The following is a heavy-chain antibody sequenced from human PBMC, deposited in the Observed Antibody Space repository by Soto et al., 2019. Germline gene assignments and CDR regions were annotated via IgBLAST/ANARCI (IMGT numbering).Heavy chain of an antibody. Sequence: PGGSLRLSCAASGFTFSSYAMSWVRQAPGKGLEWVSAISGSGGSTYYADSVKGRFTISRDNSKNTLYLQMNSLRAEDTAVYYCAKMTSGADYPSTYDAFDIWGQGTMVTLS. CDR3: AKMTSGADYPSTYDAFDI. D-gene: IGHD4-17*01. CDR1: GFTFSSYA. J-gene: IGHJ3*02. V-gene: IGHV3-23*01. CDR2: ISGSGGST.